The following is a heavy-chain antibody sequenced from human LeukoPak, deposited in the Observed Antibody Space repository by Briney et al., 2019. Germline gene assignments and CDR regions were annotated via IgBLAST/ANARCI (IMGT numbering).Heavy chain of an antibody. V-gene: IGHV3-74*01. Sequence: GGSLRLSCTASGFTLSNFWMHWVRQAPGKGLVWVSTISNEEISRTFYADSVKGRFTISRGNAKNTLYLQMSSLKVEDTAVYFCTEVDGFWGQGIPVTVSS. CDR3: TEVDGF. CDR2: ISNEEISRT. J-gene: IGHJ4*02. D-gene: IGHD5-24*01. CDR1: GFTLSNFW.